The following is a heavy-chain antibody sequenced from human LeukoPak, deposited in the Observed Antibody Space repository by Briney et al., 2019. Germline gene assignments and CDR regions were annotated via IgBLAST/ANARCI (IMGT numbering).Heavy chain of an antibody. V-gene: IGHV1-46*01. J-gene: IGHJ5*02. CDR2: INPSGGST. CDR3: ARDLLYDYPSYGWFDP. CDR1: GYTFTSYY. D-gene: IGHD3-16*01. Sequence: GASVKVSCKASGYTFTSYYMHWVRQAPGQGLEWMGIINPSGGSTSYAQKFQGRVTMTRDMSTSTVYMELSSLRSEDTAVYYCARDLLYDYPSYGWFDPWGQGTLVTVSS.